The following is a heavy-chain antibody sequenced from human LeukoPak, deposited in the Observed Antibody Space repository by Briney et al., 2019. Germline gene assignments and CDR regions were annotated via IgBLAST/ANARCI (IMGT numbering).Heavy chain of an antibody. J-gene: IGHJ6*02. CDR1: GFIFGDHA. V-gene: IGHV3-49*04. D-gene: IGHD3-10*01. CDR3: SRGVILLWIHNGMDV. Sequence: GGSLRLSCIASGFIFGDHAMSWVRQPPGKGLEWVGFIRSKAYSATIEYAASVKGRFTILRDDSKGIAYLQMNDLKTEDTALYYCSRGVILLWIHNGMDVWGQGTTVTVSS. CDR2: IRSKAYSATI.